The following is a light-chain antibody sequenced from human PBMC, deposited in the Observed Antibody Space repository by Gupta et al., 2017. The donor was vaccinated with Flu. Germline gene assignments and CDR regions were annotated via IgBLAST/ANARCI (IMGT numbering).Light chain of an antibody. CDR3: AAWDDSLNAWV. CDR1: SSSIGSNT. Sequence: QSVLTQPPSTSGTPGQRVTISCSGSSSSIGSNTVTWYQQLPGTAPKLLFYNNNQRPSGVPDRFSGSKSGTSASLAISGLRSEDEADYYCAAWDDSLNAWVFGGGTKLTVL. CDR2: NNN. J-gene: IGLJ3*02. V-gene: IGLV1-44*01.